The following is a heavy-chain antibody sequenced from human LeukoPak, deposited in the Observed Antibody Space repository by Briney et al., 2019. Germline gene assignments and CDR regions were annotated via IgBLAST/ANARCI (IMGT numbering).Heavy chain of an antibody. V-gene: IGHV4-4*07. Sequence: SETLSLTCTVSGGSIRSYYWSWIRQPAGKGLEWIGRIYTSGSTNYNPSLKSRVTISVDKSKNQFSLKLSSVTAADTAVYYCARDSPGGVVGATDYYYMDVWGKGTTVTVSS. D-gene: IGHD1-26*01. J-gene: IGHJ6*03. CDR2: IYTSGST. CDR1: GGSIRSYY. CDR3: ARDSPGGVVGATDYYYMDV.